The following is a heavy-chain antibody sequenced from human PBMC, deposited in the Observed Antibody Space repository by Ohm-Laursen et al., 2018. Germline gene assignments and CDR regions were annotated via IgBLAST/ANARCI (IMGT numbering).Heavy chain of an antibody. J-gene: IGHJ6*02. CDR2: INSDGTIT. V-gene: IGHV3-74*01. D-gene: IGHD2-15*01. Sequence: SLRLSCAASGFTFSSYWMHWVRQAPGKGLVWVSRINSDGTITNYADSVKGRFTISRVNAKNTLYLQLNSLRAEDTAVYYCARDLLTRPGVDYYYYNGMDVWGQGTTVTVSS. CDR1: GFTFSSYW. CDR3: ARDLLTRPGVDYYYYNGMDV.